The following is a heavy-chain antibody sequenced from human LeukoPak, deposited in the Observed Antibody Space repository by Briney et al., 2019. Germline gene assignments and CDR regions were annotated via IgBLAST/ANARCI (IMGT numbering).Heavy chain of an antibody. CDR1: GGYVSGYY. CDR2: INHSGST. Sequence: SETLSLTCAVYGGYVSGYYWSWIRQPPGKGLEWIGEINHSGSTNYNPSLKSRVTISVDTSKNQFSLKLSSVTAADTAVYYCAGGGYIAAAGTSSEYYYYGMDVWGKGTTVTVSS. J-gene: IGHJ6*04. D-gene: IGHD6-13*01. CDR3: AGGGYIAAAGTSSEYYYYGMDV. V-gene: IGHV4-34*01.